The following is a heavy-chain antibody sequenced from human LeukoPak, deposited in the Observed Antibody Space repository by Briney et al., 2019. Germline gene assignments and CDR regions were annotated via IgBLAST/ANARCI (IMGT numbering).Heavy chain of an antibody. CDR3: ARDQYFDWEDAFDI. CDR2: IYTSGST. V-gene: IGHV4-61*02. J-gene: IGHJ3*02. CDR1: GGSISSGSYY. Sequence: SETLSLTCTVSGGSISSGSYYWSWIRQPAGKGLEWIGRIYTSGSTNYNPSLKSRVTISVDTSKNQFSLKLSSVTAADTAVYYCARDQYFDWEDAFDIWGQGTMVTVSS. D-gene: IGHD3-9*01.